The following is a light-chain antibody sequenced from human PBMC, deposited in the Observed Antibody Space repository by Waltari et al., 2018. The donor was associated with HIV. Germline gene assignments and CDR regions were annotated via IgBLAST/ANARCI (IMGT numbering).Light chain of an antibody. CDR2: RNN. J-gene: IGLJ2*01. CDR1: SSNIGHNY. V-gene: IGLV1-47*01. Sequence: QSVLTQPPSASGTPGQRVTISCSGSSSNIGHNYVYWYQQLPGTAPKLIIYRNNQRPSGVPDRFSGSKSGTSASLAISGLRSEDEADYYCAAWDGSLMLIGGGTKLTVL. CDR3: AAWDGSLML.